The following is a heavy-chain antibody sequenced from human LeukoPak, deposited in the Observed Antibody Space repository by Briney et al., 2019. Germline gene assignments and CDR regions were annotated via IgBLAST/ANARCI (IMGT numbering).Heavy chain of an antibody. CDR3: ATGSGWYSPDY. D-gene: IGHD6-19*01. V-gene: IGHV1-58*02. Sequence: GTSVKVSCKASGFTFTNSPMQWVRQARGHPLEWIGWIVVGSGDTNYAQKFQERVTLTRDLSTSTAYMELRSLRSEDTAVYYCATGSGWYSPDYWGQGTLVTVSS. CDR1: GFTFTNSP. J-gene: IGHJ4*02. CDR2: IVVGSGDT.